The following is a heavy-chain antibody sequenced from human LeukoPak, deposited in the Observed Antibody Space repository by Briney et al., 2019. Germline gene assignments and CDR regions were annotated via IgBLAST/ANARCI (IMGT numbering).Heavy chain of an antibody. Sequence: GGSLRLSCAASGFTFNTYDMSWGRQTPGKGLVWVSRINSDGSSTSYADSVKGRFTISRDNAKSSLYLQMNSLRAEDTAVYYCVRGGYRGFDYEYWGQGTLVTVSS. CDR1: GFTFNTYD. CDR2: INSDGSST. J-gene: IGHJ4*02. V-gene: IGHV3-74*01. D-gene: IGHD5-12*01. CDR3: VRGGYRGFDYEY.